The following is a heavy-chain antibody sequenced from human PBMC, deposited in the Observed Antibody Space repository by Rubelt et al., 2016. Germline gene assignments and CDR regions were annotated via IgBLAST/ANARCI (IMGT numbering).Heavy chain of an antibody. CDR2: IWYDGSNK. Sequence: QVQLVESGGGVVQPGRSLRLSCAASGFTFSTYGMHWVRQAPGKGLEWVAVIWYDGSNKFYTDSVKGRFTISRDKSKNTLYLQMNSVRAEDTAVYYCAKDRGGATTSGVDYWGQGTLVTVSS. D-gene: IGHD1-26*01. J-gene: IGHJ4*02. CDR3: AKDRGGATTSGVDY. V-gene: IGHV3-33*03. CDR1: GFTFSTYG.